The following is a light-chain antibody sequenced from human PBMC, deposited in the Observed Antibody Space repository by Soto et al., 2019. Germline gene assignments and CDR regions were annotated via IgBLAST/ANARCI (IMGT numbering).Light chain of an antibody. CDR1: SSDVGSYNL. J-gene: IGLJ1*01. CDR3: CSYAGSSTYV. V-gene: IGLV2-23*02. CDR2: EVS. Sequence: QSVLTQPASVSGSPGQSITISCTGTSSDVGSYNLVSWYQQHPGKAPKLMIYEVSKRPSGVSNRFSGSKSGNTASLTISGLQDEDEDDYYCCSYAGSSTYVFGTGTKLTVL.